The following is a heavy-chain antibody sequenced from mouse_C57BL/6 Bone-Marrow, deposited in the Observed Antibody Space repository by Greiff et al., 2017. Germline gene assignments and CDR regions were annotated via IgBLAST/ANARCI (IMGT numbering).Heavy chain of an antibody. CDR1: GYTFTTYP. J-gene: IGHJ2*01. CDR2: FHPYNDDT. V-gene: IGHV1-47*01. CDR3: ARGGDCGGYDFDY. Sequence: VNVMQSGAELVKPGASVKMSCKASGYTFTTYPIEWMKQNHGKSLEWIGNFHPYNDDTKYNEKFKGKATLTVEKSSSTVYLELSRLTSDDSAVYYCARGGDCGGYDFDYWGQGTTLTVSS. D-gene: IGHD1-1*02.